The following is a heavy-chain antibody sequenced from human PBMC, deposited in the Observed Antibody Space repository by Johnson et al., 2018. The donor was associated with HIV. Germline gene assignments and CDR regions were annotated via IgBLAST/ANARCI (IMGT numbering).Heavy chain of an antibody. CDR2: ISYDGSNK. Sequence: QVQLVESGGGLVQPGRSLRLSCAASGFTFSSYAMHWVRQAPGKGLEWVAVISYDGSNKYYADSVKGRFTISSDNSKNTLYLQMNSLRAEDTAVYYCARDLEDIVVVPAAIGAFDIWGQGTMVTVSS. CDR1: GFTFSSYA. CDR3: ARDLEDIVVVPAAIGAFDI. V-gene: IGHV3-30-3*01. J-gene: IGHJ3*02. D-gene: IGHD2-2*01.